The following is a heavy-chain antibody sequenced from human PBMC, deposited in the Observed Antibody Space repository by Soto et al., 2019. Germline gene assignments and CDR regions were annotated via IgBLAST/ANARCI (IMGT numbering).Heavy chain of an antibody. Sequence: GGSLRLSCAASGFTFSSYAMHWVRQAPGKGLEWVAVISYDGSNKYYADSVKGRFTISRDNSKNTLYLQMNSLRAEDTAVYYCARVAILGGFGVVIFAYGMDVWGQGTTVTVSS. CDR1: GFTFSSYA. V-gene: IGHV3-30-3*01. CDR3: ARVAILGGFGVVIFAYGMDV. D-gene: IGHD3-3*01. J-gene: IGHJ6*02. CDR2: ISYDGSNK.